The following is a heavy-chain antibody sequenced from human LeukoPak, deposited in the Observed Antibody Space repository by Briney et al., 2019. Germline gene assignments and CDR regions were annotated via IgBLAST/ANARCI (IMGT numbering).Heavy chain of an antibody. D-gene: IGHD1-26*01. CDR2: IVVGSGNT. J-gene: IGHJ4*02. Sequence: ASVMVSCKASGFTFTSSAMQWVRQARGQRLEWIGWIVVGSGNTNYAQKFQERVTITRDMSTSTAYMELSSLRSEDTAVYYWAASGSYYHRLLDYWGQGTLVTVSS. CDR1: GFTFTSSA. V-gene: IGHV1-58*02. CDR3: AASGSYYHRLLDY.